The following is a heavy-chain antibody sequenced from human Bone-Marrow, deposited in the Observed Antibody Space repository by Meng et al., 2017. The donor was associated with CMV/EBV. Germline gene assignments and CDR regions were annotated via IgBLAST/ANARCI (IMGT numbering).Heavy chain of an antibody. CDR2: ISAYNGNT. CDR1: GYTFTSYA. J-gene: IGHJ4*02. CDR3: ARDAAQTYQLLYPFDY. Sequence: ASGKVSCKASGYTFTSYAISWVRQAPGQGPEWMGWISAYNGNTNYAQKFQGRVTMTTDTSTRTAYMELRSLRSDDTAMYYCARDAAQTYQLLYPFDYWGQGTLVTVSS. D-gene: IGHD2-2*02. V-gene: IGHV1-18*01.